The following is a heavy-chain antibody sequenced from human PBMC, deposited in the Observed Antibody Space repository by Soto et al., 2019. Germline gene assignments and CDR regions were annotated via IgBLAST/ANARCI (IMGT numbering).Heavy chain of an antibody. J-gene: IGHJ5*02. CDR1: GDSVSSDRYF. D-gene: IGHD1-26*01. Sequence: PSETLSLTCSVSGDSVSSDRYFWTWIRQPPGKGLEWIAYISYTGDTNYNPSLKIRVTISVDTSRNQFSLTLTSVTAADTAVYFCARIVVGATVDLWGQGSLVTVSS. CDR3: ARIVVGATVDL. CDR2: ISYTGDT. V-gene: IGHV4-61*01.